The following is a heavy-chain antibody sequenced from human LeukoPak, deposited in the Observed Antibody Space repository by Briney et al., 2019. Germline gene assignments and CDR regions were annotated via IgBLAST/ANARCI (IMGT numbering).Heavy chain of an antibody. Sequence: SQTLSLTCAVSGGSISSGGYSWSWIRQPPGKGLEWIGYIYHSGSTYYNPSLKSRVTISEDRSKNQFSLKLSSVTAADTAVYYCARGAHVATYDYWGQGTLVTVSS. D-gene: IGHD5-12*01. V-gene: IGHV4-30-2*01. CDR3: ARGAHVATYDY. CDR1: GGSISSGGYS. J-gene: IGHJ4*02. CDR2: IYHSGST.